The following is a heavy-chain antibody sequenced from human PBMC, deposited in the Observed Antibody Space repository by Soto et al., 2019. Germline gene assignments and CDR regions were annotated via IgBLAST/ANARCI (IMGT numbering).Heavy chain of an antibody. CDR3: AGERYSGYHSVFDI. J-gene: IGHJ3*02. Sequence: GGSLRLSCAASGFPFSDYYMSWIRQAPGKGLEWVSYISSSGSTIYYADSVKGRFTISRDNAKNSLYLQMNSLRAEDTAVYYCAGERYSGYHSVFDIWGQGTMVTVSS. D-gene: IGHD5-12*01. CDR2: ISSSGSTI. CDR1: GFPFSDYY. V-gene: IGHV3-11*01.